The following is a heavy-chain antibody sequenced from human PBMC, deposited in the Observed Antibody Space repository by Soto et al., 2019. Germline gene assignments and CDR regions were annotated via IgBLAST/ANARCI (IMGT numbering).Heavy chain of an antibody. D-gene: IGHD5-18*01. Sequence: EVQLVESGGGLVQPGGSLRLSCAASGFTFSTYWMTWVRQAPGKGLEWVAHVKQDGSAKYNVDSVKGRFTISRDNAKNLLYLQMNSLRAEDTAVYYCARGGGHTYGRLPGVYWGQGILVTVSS. J-gene: IGHJ4*02. CDR1: GFTFSTYW. CDR2: VKQDGSAK. V-gene: IGHV3-7*05. CDR3: ARGGGHTYGRLPGVY.